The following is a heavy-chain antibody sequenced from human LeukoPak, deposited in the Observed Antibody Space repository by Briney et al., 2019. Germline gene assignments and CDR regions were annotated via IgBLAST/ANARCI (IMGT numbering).Heavy chain of an antibody. J-gene: IGHJ6*02. D-gene: IGHD3-9*01. CDR1: GYTFTSYY. Sequence: GASVKVSCKAPGYTFTSYYMHWVRQAPGQGLEWMGIINPSGGSTSYAQKFQGRVTMTRDTSTSTVYMELSSLRSEDTAVYYCARDLLIRYFDWSYYYYYGMDVWGQGTTVTVSS. CDR2: INPSGGST. CDR3: ARDLLIRYFDWSYYYYYGMDV. V-gene: IGHV1-46*01.